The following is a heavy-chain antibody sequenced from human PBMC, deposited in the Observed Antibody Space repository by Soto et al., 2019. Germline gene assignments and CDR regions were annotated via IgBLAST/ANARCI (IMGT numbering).Heavy chain of an antibody. V-gene: IGHV3-30*18. CDR2: ISYDGSNK. CDR3: AKAHVNIVATIDYFDY. J-gene: IGHJ4*02. Sequence: GGSLRLSCAASGFTFSSYGMHWVRQAPGKGLEWVAVISYDGSNKYYADSVKGRFTISRDNSKNTLYLQMNSLRAEDTAVYYCAKAHVNIVATIDYFDYWGQGTLVTVSS. D-gene: IGHD5-12*01. CDR1: GFTFSSYG.